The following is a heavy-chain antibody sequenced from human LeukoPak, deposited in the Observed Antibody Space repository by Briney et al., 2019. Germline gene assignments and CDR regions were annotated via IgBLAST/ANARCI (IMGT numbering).Heavy chain of an antibody. CDR1: GYTFTSYD. Sequence: ASVKVSCKASGYTFTSYDINWVRQATGQGLEWMGWMNPNSGNTGYAQKFQGRVTMTRNTSISTAYMELSSLRSEDTAVYYCARGRRDSSGYYYVFYLDYWGQGTLVTVSP. V-gene: IGHV1-8*01. CDR3: ARGRRDSSGYYYVFYLDY. D-gene: IGHD3-22*01. J-gene: IGHJ4*02. CDR2: MNPNSGNT.